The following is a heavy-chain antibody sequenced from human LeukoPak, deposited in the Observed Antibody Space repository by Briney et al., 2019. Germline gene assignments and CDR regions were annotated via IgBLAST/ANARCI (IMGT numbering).Heavy chain of an antibody. CDR2: IIPIFGTA. Sequence: GSSVKVSCKASGGTFSSYAMSWVRQAPGPGLEWMGGIIPIFGTANYAQEFQGRVTITADKSTSTAYMELSSLRSEDTAVYYCATDAHIVATISYFDYWGQGTLVTVSS. D-gene: IGHD5-12*01. CDR3: ATDAHIVATISYFDY. CDR1: GGTFSSYA. V-gene: IGHV1-69*06. J-gene: IGHJ4*02.